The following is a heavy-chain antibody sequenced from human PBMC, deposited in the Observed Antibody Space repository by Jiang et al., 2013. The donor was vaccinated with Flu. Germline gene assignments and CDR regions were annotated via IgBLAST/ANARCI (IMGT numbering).Heavy chain of an antibody. D-gene: IGHD6-19*01. CDR1: GYSFTSYW. J-gene: IGHJ6*02. CDR3: ARGETTVADWAYYYYGMDV. V-gene: IGHV5-51*01. Sequence: QLVESGAEVKKPGESLKISCKGSGYSFTSYWIGWVRQMPGKGLEWMGIIYPGDSDTRYSPSFQGQVTISADKSISTAYLQWSSLKASDTAMYYCARGETTVADWAYYYYGMDVWGQGTTVTVSS. CDR2: IYPGDSDT.